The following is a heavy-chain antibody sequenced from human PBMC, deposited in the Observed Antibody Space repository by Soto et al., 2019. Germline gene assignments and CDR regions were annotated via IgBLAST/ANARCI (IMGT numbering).Heavy chain of an antibody. D-gene: IGHD3-10*01. J-gene: IGHJ4*02. CDR3: ARNYYGSGSHDNFDY. Sequence: PSETLSLTCAVYGGSFSGYDWSWIRQPPGKGLEWIGEINHSGSTNYNPSLKSRVTISVDTSKNQFSLKLSSVTAADTAVYYCARNYYGSGSHDNFDYWGQGTLVTVSS. V-gene: IGHV4-34*01. CDR1: GGSFSGYD. CDR2: INHSGST.